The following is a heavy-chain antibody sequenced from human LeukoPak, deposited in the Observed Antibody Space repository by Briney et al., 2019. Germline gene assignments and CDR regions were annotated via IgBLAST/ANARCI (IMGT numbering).Heavy chain of an antibody. J-gene: IGHJ4*02. Sequence: SETLSLTCTVSGGSISSCYWSWIRQPPGKGLEWIGYTQYSGSPNYNPSLKSRVTISIDTSKNQFSLKLSSVTAADTAVYYCARSSGNYFDYWGQGALVTVSP. CDR1: GGSISSCY. CDR2: TQYSGSP. D-gene: IGHD3-10*01. CDR3: ARSSGNYFDY. V-gene: IGHV4-59*01.